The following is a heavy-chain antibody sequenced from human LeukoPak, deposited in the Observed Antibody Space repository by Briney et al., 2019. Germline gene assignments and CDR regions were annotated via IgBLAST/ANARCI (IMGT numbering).Heavy chain of an antibody. J-gene: IGHJ6*02. CDR3: ARDNWNYASSMDV. Sequence: PSETLSLTCTVSGGSISSYYWSWIRQPPGKGLEWVGYIDYSGSTNYNPSLKSRVTISVDTSKNQFSLKLSSVTAADTAVYYCARDNWNYASSMDVWGHGTTVTVSS. V-gene: IGHV4-59*01. CDR2: IDYSGST. D-gene: IGHD1-7*01. CDR1: GGSISSYY.